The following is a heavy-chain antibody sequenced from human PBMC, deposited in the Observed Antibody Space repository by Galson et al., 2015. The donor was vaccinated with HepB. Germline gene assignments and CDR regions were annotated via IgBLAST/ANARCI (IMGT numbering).Heavy chain of an antibody. V-gene: IGHV3-23*01. D-gene: IGHD2-15*01. CDR3: ANSCGIPSCDYYFFHMDV. CDR1: GLTFSNYG. Sequence: SLRLSCAVSGLTFSNYGMSWVRQAPGKGLEWVSSISASGTYTFYADSVTGRFTISRDNSKNTVNLQMNSLRAEDTAVYYCANSCGIPSCDYYFFHMDVWGQGTTVTVSS. CDR2: ISASGTYT. J-gene: IGHJ6*02.